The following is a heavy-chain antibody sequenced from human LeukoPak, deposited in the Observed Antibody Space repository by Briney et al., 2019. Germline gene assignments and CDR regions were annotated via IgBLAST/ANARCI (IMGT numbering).Heavy chain of an antibody. D-gene: IGHD3-22*01. CDR2: IRYDGSKK. V-gene: IGHV3-30*02. CDR3: AKGGYSYDSSGHTPLDY. CDR1: GFTFSSYG. J-gene: IGHJ4*02. Sequence: GGSLRLSCGASGFTFSSYGMHWVRQAPGKGLEWVAFIRYDGSKKSHADSVKGRFTISRDNSKNTLHLQMNSLRAEDTAVYYCAKGGYSYDSSGHTPLDYWGQGTLVTVSS.